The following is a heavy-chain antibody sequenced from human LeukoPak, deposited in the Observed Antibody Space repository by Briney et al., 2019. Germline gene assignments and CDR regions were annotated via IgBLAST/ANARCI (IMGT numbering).Heavy chain of an antibody. CDR3: ARERDPGFKTYFGRGWFDP. CDR2: IYTSGST. V-gene: IGHV4-4*07. Sequence: PSETLSLTCTVSGGSISSYYWSWIRQPAGKGLEWIGRIYTSGSTNYNPSLKSRVTMSVDTSKNQFSLKLSSVTAADTAVYYCARERDPGFKTYFGRGWFDPWGQGTLVTVSS. CDR1: GGSISSYY. D-gene: IGHD3/OR15-3a*01. J-gene: IGHJ5*02.